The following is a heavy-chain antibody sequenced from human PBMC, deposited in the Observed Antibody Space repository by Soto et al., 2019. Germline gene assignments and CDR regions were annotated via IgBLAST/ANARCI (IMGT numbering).Heavy chain of an antibody. V-gene: IGHV4-59*01. Sequence: SETLSLTCTVSGGSISTFYWSWIRQTPGKGLEWIGYIYYSGITDYNPSLKSRVTLSVDTSKNQFSLNLRSVTAADTAVYYCARGARGSYYYYYGMEVWGQGTKVTVSS. CDR2: IYYSGIT. CDR3: ARGARGSYYYYYGMEV. J-gene: IGHJ6*02. CDR1: GGSISTFY.